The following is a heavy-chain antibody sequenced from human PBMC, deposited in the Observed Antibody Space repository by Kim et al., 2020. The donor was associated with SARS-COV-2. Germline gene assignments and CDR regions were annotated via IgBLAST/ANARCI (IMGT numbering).Heavy chain of an antibody. CDR3: AREGDMVRGPTLAWFDP. J-gene: IGHJ5*02. Sequence: ASVKVSCKASGYTFTSYAMHWVRQAPGQRLEWMGWINAGNGNTKYSQKFQGRVTITRDTSASTAYMELSSLRSEDTAVYYCAREGDMVRGPTLAWFDPWGQGTLVTVSS. CDR2: INAGNGNT. CDR1: GYTFTSYA. D-gene: IGHD3-10*01. V-gene: IGHV1-3*01.